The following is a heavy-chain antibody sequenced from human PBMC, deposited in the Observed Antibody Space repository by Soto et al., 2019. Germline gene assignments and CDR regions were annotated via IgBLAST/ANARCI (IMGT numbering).Heavy chain of an antibody. CDR2: ISYDGSNK. CDR1: GFTFSSYG. CDR3: AKKGGTVTTLNYYYYMDV. D-gene: IGHD4-4*01. Sequence: GGSLRLSCAASGFTFSSYGMHWVRQAPGKGLEWVAVISYDGSNKYYADSVKGRFTISRDNSKNTLYLQMNSLRAEDTAVYYCAKKGGTVTTLNYYYYMDVWGKGTTVTVS. V-gene: IGHV3-30*18. J-gene: IGHJ6*03.